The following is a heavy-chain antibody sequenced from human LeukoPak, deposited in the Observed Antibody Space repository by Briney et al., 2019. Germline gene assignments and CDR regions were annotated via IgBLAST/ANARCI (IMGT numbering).Heavy chain of an antibody. Sequence: GGSLRLSCAASGFTFSSYSMNWVRQAPGKGLEWVSSISSSSRYIYYADSVKGRFTISRDNAKNSLYLQMNSLRAEDTAVYYCARALGWELLRYYFDYWGQGTLVTVSS. CDR2: ISSSSRYI. D-gene: IGHD1-26*01. CDR1: GFTFSSYS. CDR3: ARALGWELLRYYFDY. J-gene: IGHJ4*02. V-gene: IGHV3-21*01.